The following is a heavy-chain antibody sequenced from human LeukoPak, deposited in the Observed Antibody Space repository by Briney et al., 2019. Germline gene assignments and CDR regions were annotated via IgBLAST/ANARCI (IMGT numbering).Heavy chain of an antibody. CDR2: IYYSGST. J-gene: IGHJ6*03. D-gene: IGHD3-10*02. CDR3: ARGPYYYVFGYYYYMDV. CDR1: GGSISSNSYY. Sequence: SQTLSLTCTVSGGSISSNSYYWGWIRQPPGKGLEWIGSIYYSGSTYYNPSLKSRVTISVDTSKNQFSLKLSSVTAADTAVYYCARGPYYYVFGYYYYMDVWGKGTTVTVSS. V-gene: IGHV4-39*01.